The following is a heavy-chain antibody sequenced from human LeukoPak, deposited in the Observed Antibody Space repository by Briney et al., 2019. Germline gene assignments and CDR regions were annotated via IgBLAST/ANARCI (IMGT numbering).Heavy chain of an antibody. V-gene: IGHV4-39*07. D-gene: IGHD5-18*01. CDR1: GGSISSSSYY. CDR2: IYYSGST. Sequence: SETLSLTCTVSGGSISSSSYYWGWIRQPPGKGLEWIGSIYYSGSTYYNPSLKSRVTISVDTSKNQFSLKLSSVTAADTAVYYCARGYGVGVTTDYWGQGTLVTVSS. CDR3: ARGYGVGVTTDY. J-gene: IGHJ4*02.